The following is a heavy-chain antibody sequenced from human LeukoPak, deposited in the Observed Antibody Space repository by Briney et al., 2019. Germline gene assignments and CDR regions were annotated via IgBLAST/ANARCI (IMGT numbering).Heavy chain of an antibody. CDR2: ISSSGSTI. CDR3: ARVNRVTAIQELDY. D-gene: IGHD2-21*02. CDR1: GFTFSDYY. V-gene: IGHV3-11*01. Sequence: SGGSLRLSCAASGFTFSDYYMTWIRQAPGKGLEWVSCISSSGSTIFYADSVKGRFTISRDNAKSSLFLQMNSLRAEDTAVYYCARVNRVTAIQELDYWGQGTLVTVSS. J-gene: IGHJ4*02.